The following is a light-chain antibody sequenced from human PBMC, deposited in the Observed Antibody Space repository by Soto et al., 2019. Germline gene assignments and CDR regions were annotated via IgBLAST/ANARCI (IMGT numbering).Light chain of an antibody. Sequence: DIQMTHSPSSVSASVGDRVTITCRASQGISSWLAWYQQKPGKAPNLLIYAASSLHSGVPSRFSGSGSGTDFTLTISSLQTDDFGTYYCQQYNSHPWTCGQGTKGDIK. CDR1: QGISSW. J-gene: IGKJ1*01. V-gene: IGKV1D-16*01. CDR3: QQYNSHPWT. CDR2: AAS.